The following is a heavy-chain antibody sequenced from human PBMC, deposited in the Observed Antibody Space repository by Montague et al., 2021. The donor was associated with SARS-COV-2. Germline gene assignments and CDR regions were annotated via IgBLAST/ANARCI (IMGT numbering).Heavy chain of an antibody. CDR3: ATDRTVAPGYGFDP. V-gene: IGHV3-74*01. Sequence: SLRLSCAASGFTFSSHWMHWVRQLPGKGLLWVSRINTGGTITNYADSVKGRFTISRDNAKNSMYLQMNSLRVEDTAVYYCATDRTVAPGYGFDPWGQGTLVTVSS. CDR1: GFTFSSHW. CDR2: INTGGTIT. D-gene: IGHD3-9*01. J-gene: IGHJ5*02.